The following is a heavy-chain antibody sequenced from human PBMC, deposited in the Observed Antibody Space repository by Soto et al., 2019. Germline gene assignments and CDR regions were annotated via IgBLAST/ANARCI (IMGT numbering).Heavy chain of an antibody. CDR3: ASHLPPLYYYYYYVDV. CDR1: GGSITTTTYY. CDR2: FYSGVRT. Sequence: QLQLQESGPGLLKPSETLSLTCTVSGGSITTTTYYWGWVRQPPGKGLEWIGSFYSGVRTYYNPSLKSRVTISADTSKNQFSLRLNSVTASDTAVYYCASHLPPLYYYYYYVDVWGRGTTVTVSS. V-gene: IGHV4-39*01. D-gene: IGHD2-2*02. J-gene: IGHJ6*03.